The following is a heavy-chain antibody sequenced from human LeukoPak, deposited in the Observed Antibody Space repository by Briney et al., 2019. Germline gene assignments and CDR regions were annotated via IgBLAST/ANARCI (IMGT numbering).Heavy chain of an antibody. V-gene: IGHV4-61*01. D-gene: IGHD6-13*01. CDR1: GGSISSSSYY. CDR3: AKDAMYSSSWFDY. J-gene: IGHJ4*02. CDR2: IYYSGST. Sequence: SETLSLTCTVSGGSISSSSYYWSWIRQPPGKGLEWIGYIYYSGSTNYNPSLKSRVTISVDTSKNQFSLKLSSVTAADTAVYYCAKDAMYSSSWFDYWGQGTLVTVSS.